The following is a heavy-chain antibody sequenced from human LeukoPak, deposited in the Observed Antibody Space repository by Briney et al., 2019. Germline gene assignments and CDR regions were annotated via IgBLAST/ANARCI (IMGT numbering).Heavy chain of an antibody. Sequence: GGSLRLSCTASGFTFSGYGMHWVRQAPGKGLEWVAIIWYDGSKRYYADSVKGRFTISRDNFKNTLYLEMNTLRAEDTAVYYCARDPVPPGTLDYWGQGTLVTVSS. V-gene: IGHV3-30*02. D-gene: IGHD3-10*01. CDR3: ARDPVPPGTLDY. CDR1: GFTFSGYG. CDR2: IWYDGSKR. J-gene: IGHJ4*02.